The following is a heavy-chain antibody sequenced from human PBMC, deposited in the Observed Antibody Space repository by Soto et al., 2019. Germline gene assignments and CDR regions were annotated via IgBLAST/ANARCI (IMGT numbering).Heavy chain of an antibody. CDR2: ISYDGSNK. CDR1: GFTFSSYA. V-gene: IGHV3-30*04. J-gene: IGHJ6*03. CDR3: ARAGGQWHDYYYYMDV. D-gene: IGHD6-19*01. Sequence: GGSLRLSCAASGFTFSSYAMHWVRQAPGKGLEWVAVISYDGSNKYYADSVKGRFTISRDNSKNTLYLQMNSLRAEDTAVYYCARAGGQWHDYYYYMDVWGKGTTVTVSS.